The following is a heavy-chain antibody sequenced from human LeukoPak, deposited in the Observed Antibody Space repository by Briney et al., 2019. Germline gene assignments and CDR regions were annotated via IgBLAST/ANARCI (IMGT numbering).Heavy chain of an antibody. Sequence: SETLSLTCTVSGGSIRSSSHYWGWIRQPPGKGLEWIASIYYSGSTYYNPSLKSRVTISVDTSKNQFSLKLSSVTAADTAVYYCARHAGVARPFDYWGQGTLVTVSS. J-gene: IGHJ4*02. CDR3: ARHAGVARPFDY. V-gene: IGHV4-39*01. D-gene: IGHD6-6*01. CDR2: IYYSGST. CDR1: GGSIRSSSHY.